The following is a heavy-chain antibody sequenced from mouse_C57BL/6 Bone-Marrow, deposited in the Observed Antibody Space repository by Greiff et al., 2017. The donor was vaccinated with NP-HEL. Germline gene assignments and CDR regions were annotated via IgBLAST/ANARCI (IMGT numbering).Heavy chain of an antibody. V-gene: IGHV1-39*01. CDR3: ASSDYYGSSLYWYFDV. J-gene: IGHJ1*03. Sequence: EVKLQESGPELVKPGASVKISCTASGYSFTDYNMNWVKQSNGKSLEWIGVINPNYGTTSYNQKFKGKATLTVDQSSSTAYMQLNSLTSEDSAVYYCASSDYYGSSLYWYFDVWGTGTTVTVSS. CDR2: INPNYGTT. CDR1: GYSFTDYN. D-gene: IGHD1-1*01.